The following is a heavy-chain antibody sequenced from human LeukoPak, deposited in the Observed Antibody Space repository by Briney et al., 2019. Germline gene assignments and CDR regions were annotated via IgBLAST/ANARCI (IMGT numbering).Heavy chain of an antibody. V-gene: IGHV3-23*01. CDR2: ISGSGGST. J-gene: IGHJ4*02. CDR1: GFTFSSHA. D-gene: IGHD6-19*01. CDR3: AKDTPVSGTSRKFDY. Sequence: GGSLRLSCAASGFTFSSHAMSWVRQAPGKGLEWVSAISGSGGSTYYAESVKGRFTISRDNSKNTLSLQMNSLRAEDTAVYYCAKDTPVSGTSRKFDYWGQETLVTVSS.